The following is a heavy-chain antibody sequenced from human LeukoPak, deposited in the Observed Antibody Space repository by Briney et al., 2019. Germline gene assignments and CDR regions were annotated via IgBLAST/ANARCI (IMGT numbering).Heavy chain of an antibody. V-gene: IGHV1-2*02. CDR3: AKGATEGYYYFYGLDV. Sequence: ASVKVSCKASGYTFTGYYMHWVRQAPGQGLEWMGWINPKSGATTYAQKFQDRVILTRDTSINTAYMDLSGLTSDDTAVFYCAKGATEGYYYFYGLDVWGQGTTVTVSS. J-gene: IGHJ6*02. CDR2: INPKSGAT. CDR1: GYTFTGYY.